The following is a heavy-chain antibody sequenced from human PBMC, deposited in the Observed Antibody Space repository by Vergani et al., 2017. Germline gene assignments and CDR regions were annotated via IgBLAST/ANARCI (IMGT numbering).Heavy chain of an antibody. J-gene: IGHJ4*02. V-gene: IGHV4-59*01. CDR2: IYYSGST. CDR1: GGSISSYY. Sequence: QVQLQESGPGLVKPSETLSLTCTVSGGSISSYYWSWIRQPPGKGLEWIEYIYYSGSTNYNPSLKSRVTISVDTSKNQFSLKLSSVTAADTAVYYCARQPIVGAADWGQGTLVTVSS. D-gene: IGHD1-26*01. CDR3: ARQPIVGAAD.